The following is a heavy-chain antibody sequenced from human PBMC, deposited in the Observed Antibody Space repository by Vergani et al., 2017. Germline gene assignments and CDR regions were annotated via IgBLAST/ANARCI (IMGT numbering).Heavy chain of an antibody. V-gene: IGHV4-34*01. CDR3: ARVNTETNGHLYYYYYMDV. J-gene: IGHJ6*03. Sequence: QVQLQQWGGGLLKPSETLSLTCVVNGGVFTSYHWKWIRQSPGGGLEWVGDIDHTGRPDYNPSLKSRLTISVDKSRNQFALTLNSVTATDTAIYFCARVNTETNGHLYYYYYMDVWGQGTAVTVS. CDR2: IDHTGRP. CDR1: GGVFTSYH. D-gene: IGHD4-11*01.